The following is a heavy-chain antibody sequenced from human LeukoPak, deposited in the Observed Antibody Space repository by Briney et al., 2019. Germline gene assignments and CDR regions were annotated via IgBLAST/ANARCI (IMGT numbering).Heavy chain of an antibody. CDR3: ARDGSISGWYSDY. Sequence: SETLSLTCTVSGDSMTGYYWSWIRQPAGKGLEWIGRIFTSGSTNYNPSLKSRVTMSVDTSKNHFSLNLTSVTAADTAVYYCARDGSISGWYSDYWGQGALVTVSS. CDR2: IFTSGST. CDR1: GDSMTGYY. J-gene: IGHJ4*02. D-gene: IGHD6-19*01. V-gene: IGHV4-4*07.